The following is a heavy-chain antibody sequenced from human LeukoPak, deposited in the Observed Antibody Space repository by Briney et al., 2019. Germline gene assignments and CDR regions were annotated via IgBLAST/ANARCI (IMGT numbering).Heavy chain of an antibody. V-gene: IGHV3-21*01. CDR1: GFTFSTYS. Sequence: PGGSLRLSCAASGFTFSTYSMNWVRQAPGKGLEWVSSISTSSNYIYYADSVKGRFTISRDNAKNSLFLQMNNLRAEDTAVYYCARVSNNYYYFYMDVWGKGTTVTVSS. D-gene: IGHD2/OR15-2a*01. CDR3: ARVSNNYYYFYMDV. CDR2: ISTSSNYI. J-gene: IGHJ6*03.